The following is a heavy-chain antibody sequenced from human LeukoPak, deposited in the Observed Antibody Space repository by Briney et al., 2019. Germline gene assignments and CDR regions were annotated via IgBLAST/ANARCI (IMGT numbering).Heavy chain of an antibody. D-gene: IGHD1-14*01. J-gene: IGHJ3*02. V-gene: IGHV1-69*04. CDR3: ARPGTPLGAFDI. CDR1: GGTFSSYA. Sequence: SVKVSCKASGGTFSSYAISWVRQAPGQGLEWMGRIIPILGIANYAQKFQGRVTITADKSTSTAYMELSSLRSEDTAVYYCARPGTPLGAFDIWGQGTMVTVSS. CDR2: IIPILGIA.